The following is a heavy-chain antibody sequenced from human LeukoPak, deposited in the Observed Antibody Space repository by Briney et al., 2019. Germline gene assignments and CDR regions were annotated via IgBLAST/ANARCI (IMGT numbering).Heavy chain of an antibody. D-gene: IGHD1-26*01. Sequence: PWGSLRLSCSASGFTFSSYAVHWVRQAPGKGLEYVSCISSSGGSTYYAESVKGRFTISRDNSDNTLYLQLSSLRSDDTAVYYCRRGGTYSGDPVDFWGQGTMVTVSS. J-gene: IGHJ3*01. CDR3: RRGGTYSGDPVDF. CDR1: GFTFSSYA. CDR2: ISSSGGST. V-gene: IGHV3-64D*09.